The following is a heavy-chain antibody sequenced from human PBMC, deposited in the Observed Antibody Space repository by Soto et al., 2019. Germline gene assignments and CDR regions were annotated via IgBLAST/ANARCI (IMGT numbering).Heavy chain of an antibody. CDR2: TYYRSEWYN. Sequence: PSQTLSLTCAVSGDSVSSNSAAWNWIRQSPSRGLEWLGRTYYRSEWYNDYAVSVKSRITINPDTSKNQFSLQLNSVTPEDTAVYYCVRDRGRSWSYGMDGWGQGTTVTVSS. V-gene: IGHV6-1*01. J-gene: IGHJ6*02. CDR3: VRDRGRSWSYGMDG. CDR1: GDSVSSNSAA. D-gene: IGHD6-13*01.